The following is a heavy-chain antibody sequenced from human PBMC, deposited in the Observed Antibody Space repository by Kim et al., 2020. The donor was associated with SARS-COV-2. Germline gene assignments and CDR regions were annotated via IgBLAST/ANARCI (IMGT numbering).Heavy chain of an antibody. J-gene: IGHJ4*02. V-gene: IGHV1-18*01. CDR2: VGAYNGDT. Sequence: ASVKVSCKASGYTFTSYGISWVRQAPGQGLEWPGWVGAYNGDTNYAQNLQGRVTLTTDTSTSTAFLELRSLRSDDTAVYFCARDRGYGDDTFDYWGQGTLVTVSS. CDR3: ARDRGYGDDTFDY. CDR1: GYTFTSYG. D-gene: IGHD4-17*01.